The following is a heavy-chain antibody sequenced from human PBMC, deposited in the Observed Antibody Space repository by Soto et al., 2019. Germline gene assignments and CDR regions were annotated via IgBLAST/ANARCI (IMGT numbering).Heavy chain of an antibody. J-gene: IGHJ4*02. D-gene: IGHD1-1*01. CDR2: ISAHNGNT. Sequence: QVHLVQSGAEVKKPGASVKVSCKCSGYTFTSYGITWVRQAPGKGLEWRGWISAHNGNTNYAQKLQGRATVTRDTSTSTAYMELRSLRSDATAVYYCARGRYGDYWGQGALVTVSS. V-gene: IGHV1-18*01. CDR1: GYTFTSYG. CDR3: ARGRYGDY.